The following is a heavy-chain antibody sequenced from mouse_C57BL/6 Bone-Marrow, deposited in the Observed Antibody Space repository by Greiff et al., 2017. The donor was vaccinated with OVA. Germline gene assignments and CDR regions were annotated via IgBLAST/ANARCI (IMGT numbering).Heavy chain of an antibody. Sequence: VQLKESGGDLVKPGGSLKLSCAASGFTFSSYGMSWVRQTPDKRLEWVATISSGGSYTYYPDSVKGRFTISRDNAKNTLYLQMSSLKSEDTAMYYCARSGYYFYWYFDVWGTGTTVTVSS. CDR1: GFTFSSYG. CDR2: ISSGGSYT. V-gene: IGHV5-6*01. J-gene: IGHJ1*03. CDR3: ARSGYYFYWYFDV. D-gene: IGHD2-3*01.